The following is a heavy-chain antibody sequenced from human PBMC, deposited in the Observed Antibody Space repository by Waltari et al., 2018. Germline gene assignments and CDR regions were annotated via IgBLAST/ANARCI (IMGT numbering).Heavy chain of an antibody. D-gene: IGHD2-2*01. Sequence: EVQLVESGGGLVQPGGSLRLSCAASGFTFSSYWMSWVRQAPGKGLEWVANIKQDGSEKYYVDAVKGRFTISRDNAKNSLYLQMNSLRAEDTAVYYCVRDSTPGEFDPWGQGTLVTVSS. CDR2: IKQDGSEK. V-gene: IGHV3-7*01. CDR3: VRDSTPGEFDP. J-gene: IGHJ5*02. CDR1: GFTFSSYW.